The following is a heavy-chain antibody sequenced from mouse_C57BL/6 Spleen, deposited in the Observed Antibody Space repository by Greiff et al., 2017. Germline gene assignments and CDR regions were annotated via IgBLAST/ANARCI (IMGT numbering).Heavy chain of an antibody. J-gene: IGHJ4*01. Sequence: QVQLKQSGPELVKPGASVKISCKASGYAFSSSWMNWVKQRPGKGLEWIGRIYPGDGDTNYNGKFKGKATLTADKSSSTAYMQLSSLTSEDSAVYFCARDDYDEWGGAMDYWGQGTSVTVSS. D-gene: IGHD2-4*01. CDR3: ARDDYDEWGGAMDY. CDR2: IYPGDGDT. V-gene: IGHV1-82*01. CDR1: GYAFSSSW.